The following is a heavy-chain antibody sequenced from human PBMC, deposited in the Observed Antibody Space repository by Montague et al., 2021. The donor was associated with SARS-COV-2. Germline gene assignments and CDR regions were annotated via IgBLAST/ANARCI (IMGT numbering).Heavy chain of an antibody. CDR2: TT. V-gene: IGHV4-59*09. Sequence: TTKYNPSLESRVTITVDTSKDQFYLKLNSVTASDTAVYYCARGATRTFDYWGQGTRV. CDR3: ARGATRTFDY. D-gene: IGHD1-1*01. J-gene: IGHJ4*02.